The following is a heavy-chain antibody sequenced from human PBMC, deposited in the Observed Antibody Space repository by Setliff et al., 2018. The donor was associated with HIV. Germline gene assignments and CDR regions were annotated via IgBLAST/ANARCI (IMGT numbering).Heavy chain of an antibody. D-gene: IGHD3-16*02. CDR2: IYYSGST. V-gene: IGHV4-59*01. Sequence: LSLTCTVSGGSISSYYWSWIRQPPGKGLEWIGYIYYSGSTNYNPSLKSRVTISVDTSKNQFSLKLSSVTAADTAVYYCARTYYDYVWGSYRPYYFDYWGQGTLVTVSS. CDR3: ARTYYDYVWGSYRPYYFDY. J-gene: IGHJ4*02. CDR1: GGSISSYY.